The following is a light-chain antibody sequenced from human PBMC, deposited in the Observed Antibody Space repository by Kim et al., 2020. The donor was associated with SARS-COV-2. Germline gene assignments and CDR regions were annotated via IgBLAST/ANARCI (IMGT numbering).Light chain of an antibody. J-gene: IGKJ1*01. Sequence: GYTVTSTCGVSQTIRTWLAWYQQKPGRAPKLLIHKTSSLEPGVSSRFSGSGSGTEFTLTISSLQPDDFATYYCQRYNTSPWTFGQGTKVEI. CDR1: QTIRTW. V-gene: IGKV1-5*03. CDR2: KTS. CDR3: QRYNTSPWT.